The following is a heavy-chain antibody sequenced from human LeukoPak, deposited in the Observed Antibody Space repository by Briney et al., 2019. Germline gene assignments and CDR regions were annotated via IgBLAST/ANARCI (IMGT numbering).Heavy chain of an antibody. D-gene: IGHD4-17*01. CDR2: IDGDGSST. V-gene: IGHV3-74*01. J-gene: IGHJ4*02. CDR1: GFTFSSYW. CDR3: AKDRYGDSMGYHGVKGSFDY. Sequence: GGSLRLSCAASGFTFSSYWMQWVRQAPGKGLVWVSRIDGDGSSTNYADSVKGRFTISRDNSKNTLYLEMKSLRAGDTAVYYCAKDRYGDSMGYHGVKGSFDYWGQGTLVTVSS.